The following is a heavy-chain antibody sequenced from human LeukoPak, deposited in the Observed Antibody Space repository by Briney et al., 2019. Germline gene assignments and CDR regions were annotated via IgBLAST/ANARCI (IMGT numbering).Heavy chain of an antibody. CDR1: GGSISSGGYY. CDR2: IYHSGST. CDR3: AGVLRYFDSYYFDY. Sequence: SETLSLACTVSGGSISSGGYYWSWIRQPPGKGLEWIGYIYHSGSTYYNPSLKSRVTISVDTSKNQFSLKLSSVTAADTAVYYCAGVLRYFDSYYFDYWGQGTLVTVSS. D-gene: IGHD3-9*01. V-gene: IGHV4-30-2*02. J-gene: IGHJ4*02.